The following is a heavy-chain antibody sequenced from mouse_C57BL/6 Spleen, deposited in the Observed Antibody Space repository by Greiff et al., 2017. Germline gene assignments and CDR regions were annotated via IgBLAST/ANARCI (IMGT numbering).Heavy chain of an antibody. CDR1: GYTFTTYP. CDR2: FHPYNDDT. CDR3: AIWLLRDYYAMDY. J-gene: IGHJ4*01. V-gene: IGHV1-47*01. Sequence: QVQLQQSGAEPVKPGASVKMSCKASGYTFTTYPIEWMKQNHGKSLEWIGNFHPYNDDTKYNEKFKGKATLTVEKSSSTVYLELSRLTSDDSAVYYCAIWLLRDYYAMDYWGQGTSVTVSS. D-gene: IGHD2-3*01.